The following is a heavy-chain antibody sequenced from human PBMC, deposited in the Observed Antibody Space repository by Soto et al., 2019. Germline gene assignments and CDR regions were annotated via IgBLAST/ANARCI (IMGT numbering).Heavy chain of an antibody. CDR3: ASLNDIVLVPAASYSRYYYYGMDV. CDR2: IIPIFGTA. V-gene: IGHV1-69*12. D-gene: IGHD2-2*01. Sequence: QVQLVQSGAEVKKPGSSVKVSCKASGGTFSSYAISWVRQAPGQGLEWMGGIIPIFGTANYAQKFQGRVTITADESTSTAYMELSSLRSEDTAVYYCASLNDIVLVPAASYSRYYYYGMDVWGQGTTVTVSS. J-gene: IGHJ6*02. CDR1: GGTFSSYA.